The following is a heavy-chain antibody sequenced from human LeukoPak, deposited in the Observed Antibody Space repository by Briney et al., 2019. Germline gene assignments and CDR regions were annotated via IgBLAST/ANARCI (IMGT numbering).Heavy chain of an antibody. CDR2: IDNRGVTT. D-gene: IGHD4-23*01. Sequence: GGSLRLFCAASGFTFSSYAMSWVRQAPGKGLEWVSAIDNRGVTTYYADSVKGRFTISRDNSKDTLYLQMNSLRAEDTAVYYCAKEKTTVKTPGIDYWGEGTLVTVSS. V-gene: IGHV3-23*01. CDR1: GFTFSSYA. J-gene: IGHJ4*02. CDR3: AKEKTTVKTPGIDY.